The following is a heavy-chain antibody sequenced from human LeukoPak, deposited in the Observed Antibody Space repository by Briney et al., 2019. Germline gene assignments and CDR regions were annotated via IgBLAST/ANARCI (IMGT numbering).Heavy chain of an antibody. D-gene: IGHD1-7*01. Sequence: SETLSLTCAVYGGSFSGYYRSWIRQPPGKGLEWIGEINHSGSTNYNPSLKSRVTISVDTSKNQFSLKLSSVTAADTAVYYCARAPYNWNYRFDPWGQGTLVTVSS. CDR2: INHSGST. CDR1: GGSFSGYY. J-gene: IGHJ5*02. V-gene: IGHV4-34*01. CDR3: ARAPYNWNYRFDP.